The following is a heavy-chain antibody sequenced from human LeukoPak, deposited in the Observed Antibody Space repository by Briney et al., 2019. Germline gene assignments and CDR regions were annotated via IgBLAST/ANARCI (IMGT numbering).Heavy chain of an antibody. CDR1: GYAFTNFG. Sequence: ASVKVSCKASGYAFTNFGISWVRQAPGQGLEWMGWISPYNGNTDYPQKVRGRVTMTTDTSTSTAYMELRSLRSDDTAVYYCARGAVGHCRGGSCPTSWFDPWGQGTLVTVSS. V-gene: IGHV1-18*01. CDR3: ARGAVGHCRGGSCPTSWFDP. J-gene: IGHJ5*02. CDR2: ISPYNGNT. D-gene: IGHD2-15*01.